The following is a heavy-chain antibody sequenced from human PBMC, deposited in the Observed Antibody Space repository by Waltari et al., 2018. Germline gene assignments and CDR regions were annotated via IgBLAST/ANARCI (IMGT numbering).Heavy chain of an antibody. V-gene: IGHV4-59*01. D-gene: IGHD5-18*01. J-gene: IGHJ4*02. CDR3: ARAKYSYGYIDY. CDR2: IYYSGST. Sequence: QVQLQESGPGLVKPSETLSLTCTLSGGSISRYYWSWIRQPPGKGLEWIGYIYYSGSTNYNPSLKSRVTISVDTSKNQFSLKLSSVTAADTAVYYCARAKYSYGYIDYWGQGTLVTVSS. CDR1: GGSISRYY.